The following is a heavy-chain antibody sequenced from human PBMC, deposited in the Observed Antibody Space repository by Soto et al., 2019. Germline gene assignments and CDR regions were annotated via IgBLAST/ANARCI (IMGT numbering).Heavy chain of an antibody. CDR2: IKQDGSEK. CDR3: ARTVKTSYSSSSYFDY. D-gene: IGHD6-6*01. CDR1: GFTFSSYW. J-gene: IGHJ4*02. V-gene: IGHV3-7*01. Sequence: VQLVESGGGLVQPGGSLRLSCAASGFTFSSYWMSWVRQAPGKGLEWVANIKQDGSEKYYVDSVKGRFTISRDNAKNSLYLQMNSLRAEDTAVYYCARTVKTSYSSSSYFDYWGQGTLVTVSS.